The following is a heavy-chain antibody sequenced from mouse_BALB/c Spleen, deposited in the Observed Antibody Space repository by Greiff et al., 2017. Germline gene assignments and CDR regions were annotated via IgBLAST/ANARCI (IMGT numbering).Heavy chain of an antibody. CDR1: GYTFTSYW. CDR2: IYPGNSDT. CDR3: TDGYYWDYAMDY. J-gene: IGHJ4*01. D-gene: IGHD2-3*01. V-gene: IGHV1-5*01. Sequence: EVQLQESGTVLARPGASVKMSCKASGYTFTSYWMHWVKQRPGQGLEWIGAIYPGNSDTSYNQKFKGKAKLTAVTSTSTAYMELSSLTNEDSAVYYCTDGYYWDYAMDYWGQGTSVTVSS.